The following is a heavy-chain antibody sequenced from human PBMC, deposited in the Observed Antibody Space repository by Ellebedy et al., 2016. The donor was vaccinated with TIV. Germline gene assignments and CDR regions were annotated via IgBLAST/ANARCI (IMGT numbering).Heavy chain of an antibody. CDR2: LGGSSENT. CDR3: ARQTVATSVNDAFDI. Sequence: PGGSLRLSCAASGFTFSNYAMSWVRQAPGKGLEWVSALGGSSENTYYADSVQGRFTISRDNSENTLYLQMNSLRAEDTAVYYCARQTVATSVNDAFDIWGLGTVVTVSS. J-gene: IGHJ3*02. CDR1: GFTFSNYA. V-gene: IGHV3-23*01. D-gene: IGHD4-17*01.